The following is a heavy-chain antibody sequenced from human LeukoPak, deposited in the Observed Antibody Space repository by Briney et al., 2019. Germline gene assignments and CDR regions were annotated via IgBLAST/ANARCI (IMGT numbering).Heavy chain of an antibody. V-gene: IGHV3-30*18. Sequence: GGSLRLSCAAFGFTFSSYGMHWVRQAPGKWLEWVAVISYDGSNKYYADSVKGRFTISRDNSKNTLYLQMNSLRAEDTAVYYCAKGAGGATRTLDYWGQGTLVTVSS. CDR2: ISYDGSNK. CDR3: AKGAGGATRTLDY. J-gene: IGHJ4*02. D-gene: IGHD1-26*01. CDR1: GFTFSSYG.